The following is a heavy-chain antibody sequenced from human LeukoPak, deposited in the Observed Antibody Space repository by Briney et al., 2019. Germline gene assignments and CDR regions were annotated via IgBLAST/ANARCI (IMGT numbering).Heavy chain of an antibody. CDR2: IYPGDSDT. J-gene: IGHJ5*02. CDR1: GYSFTSYW. CDR3: ARLNYDILTGYYMKSWFDP. D-gene: IGHD3-9*01. Sequence: GESLKISCKGSGYSFTSYWIGWVRQMPGKGLEWMGIIYPGDSDTRYSPSFQGQVTISADKSISTAYLQWSSLKASGTAMYYCARLNYDILTGYYMKSWFDPWGQGTLATVSS. V-gene: IGHV5-51*01.